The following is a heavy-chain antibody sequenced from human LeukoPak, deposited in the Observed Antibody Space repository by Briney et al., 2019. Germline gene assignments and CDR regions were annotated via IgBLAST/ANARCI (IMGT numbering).Heavy chain of an antibody. CDR3: VFGDAFDI. Sequence: PGGSLRLSCAASGFNFSSYSMNWVRQAPGKGLEWVSSISSSSSYIYYADSVKGRFTISRDNAKNSLFLQMNSLRAEDTAVYYCVFGDAFDIWGQGTMVTVSS. CDR1: GFNFSSYS. V-gene: IGHV3-21*01. J-gene: IGHJ3*02. CDR2: ISSSSSYI. D-gene: IGHD3-10*02.